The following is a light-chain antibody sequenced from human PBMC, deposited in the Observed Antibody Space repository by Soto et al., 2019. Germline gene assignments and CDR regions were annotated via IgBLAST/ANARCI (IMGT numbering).Light chain of an antibody. J-gene: IGLJ1*01. CDR1: XXDVGNYKY. CDR2: EVS. CDR3: FSYTSSGTYV. V-gene: IGLV2-14*01. Sequence: QSALTQPASVSGSPGQSITISCTXXXXDVGNYKYVSWYQQHPGKAPKLMIYEVSNRPSGVSNRFSGSKSGNTASLTISGLQAEDETDYYCFSYTSSGTYVFGTGTKVTVL.